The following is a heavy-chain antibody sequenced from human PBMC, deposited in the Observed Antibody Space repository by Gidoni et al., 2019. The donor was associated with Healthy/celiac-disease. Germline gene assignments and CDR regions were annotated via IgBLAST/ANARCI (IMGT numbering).Heavy chain of an antibody. D-gene: IGHD3-22*01. CDR3: TTDQFDNPVGPYFDY. CDR1: GFTLSTAW. Sequence: EVQLVESGGGLVKPGGSLRLSCAASGFTLSTAWMRWVRPAPGKGLEWVGRIKSKTDGGTTDYAAPVKGRFTISRDDSKNTLNLQMNSLKTEDTAVYYCTTDQFDNPVGPYFDYWGQGTLVTVSS. J-gene: IGHJ4*02. V-gene: IGHV3-15*01. CDR2: IKSKTDGGTT.